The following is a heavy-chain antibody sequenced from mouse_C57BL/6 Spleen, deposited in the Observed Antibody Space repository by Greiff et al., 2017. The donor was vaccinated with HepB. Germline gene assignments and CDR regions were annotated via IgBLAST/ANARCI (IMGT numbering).Heavy chain of an antibody. CDR3: ARSRYYAAY. J-gene: IGHJ3*01. Sequence: EVKLQQSGPELVKPGASVKISCKASGYTFTDYYMNWVKQSHGKSLEWIGDINPNNGGTSYNQKFKGKATLTVDKSSSTAYMELRSLTSEDSAVYYCARSRYYAAYWGQGTLVTVSA. CDR1: GYTFTDYY. CDR2: INPNNGGT. D-gene: IGHD1-1*01. V-gene: IGHV1-26*01.